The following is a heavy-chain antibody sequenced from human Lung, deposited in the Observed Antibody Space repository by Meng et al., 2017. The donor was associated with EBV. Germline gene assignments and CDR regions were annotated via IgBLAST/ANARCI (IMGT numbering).Heavy chain of an antibody. CDR1: GGSISSKNYY. J-gene: IGHJ5*02. CDR2: IYYSGST. V-gene: IGHV4-31*03. D-gene: IGHD3-10*01. Sequence: QVTLHESGPGLVKPYQTLSLTCTVSGGSISSKNYYWSWIRQHPGKGLEWIGYIYYSGSTYYNPSLKSRVTISVDTSKNQFSLNLTFVTAADTAVYYCATTTVRGVNWIDPWGQGTLVTVSS. CDR3: ATTTVRGVNWIDP.